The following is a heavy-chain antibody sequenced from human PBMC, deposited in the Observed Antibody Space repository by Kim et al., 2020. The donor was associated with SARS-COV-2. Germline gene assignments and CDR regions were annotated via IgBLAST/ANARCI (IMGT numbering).Heavy chain of an antibody. Sequence: SVKVSCKASGGTFSSYAISWVRQAPGQGLEWMGGIIPIFGTANYAQKFQGRVTITADESTSTAYMELSSLRSEDTAVYYCARDGYGGNSEDNWFDPWGQGTLVTVSS. CDR1: GGTFSSYA. D-gene: IGHD2-21*02. J-gene: IGHJ5*02. CDR3: ARDGYGGNSEDNWFDP. CDR2: IIPIFGTA. V-gene: IGHV1-69*13.